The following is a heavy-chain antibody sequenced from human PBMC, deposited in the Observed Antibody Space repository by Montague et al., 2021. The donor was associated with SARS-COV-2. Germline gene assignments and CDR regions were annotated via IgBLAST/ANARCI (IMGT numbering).Heavy chain of an antibody. Sequence: SETLSLTCTVSGGSISSYYWSWIRRPPGRGLQWIGYISYSGSTNYNPSLKSRVTISVDTSKNHFSLRLSSVTAADTAVYYCANLRRNYMRFGTLSDGMDVWGQGTTVTVSS. CDR1: GGSISSYY. J-gene: IGHJ6*02. CDR2: ISYSGST. CDR3: ANLRRNYMRFGTLSDGMDV. D-gene: IGHD3-16*01. V-gene: IGHV4-59*01.